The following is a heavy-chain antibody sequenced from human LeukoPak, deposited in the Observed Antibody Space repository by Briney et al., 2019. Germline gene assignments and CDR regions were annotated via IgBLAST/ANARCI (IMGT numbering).Heavy chain of an antibody. CDR1: GGSISSGDYY. CDR3: ARYGSNAHDY. Sequence: SETLSLTCSVSGGSISSGDYYWSWIRQHPGKGLEWIGHIYYSGTTYDNPSLESRVTISVDTSKNQFSLKLSSVTAADTAVYYCARYGSNAHDYWGQGTLVTVSS. J-gene: IGHJ4*02. V-gene: IGHV4-31*03. D-gene: IGHD4-23*01. CDR2: IYYSGTT.